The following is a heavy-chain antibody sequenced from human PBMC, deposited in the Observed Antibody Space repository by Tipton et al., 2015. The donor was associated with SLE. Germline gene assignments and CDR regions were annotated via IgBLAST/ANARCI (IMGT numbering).Heavy chain of an antibody. D-gene: IGHD3-22*01. J-gene: IGHJ4*02. CDR1: GASASSHY. CDR2: IHYNRDT. V-gene: IGHV4-59*07. Sequence: TLSLTCTVSGASASSHYWNWIRQTPGKGLEWIGYIHYNRDTNYHPSLKSRVTISVDTSKNQFSLKLSSVTAADTAVYYCARHWVYYYDSGGYPEYWGQGTLVTVSS. CDR3: ARHWVYYYDSGGYPEY.